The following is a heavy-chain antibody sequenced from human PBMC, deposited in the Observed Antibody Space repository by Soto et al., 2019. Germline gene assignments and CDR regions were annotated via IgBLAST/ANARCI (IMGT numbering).Heavy chain of an antibody. D-gene: IGHD2-2*01. Sequence: ASVKVSCKASGYTFTSYYMHWVRQAPGQEPEWLGTINPSGGDTMYAQKFQGRVTMTSDTSTSTVYMELSSLRSEDTAVYYCARGWCSITCSSDSRGQAPLVTVSS. CDR1: GYTFTSYY. CDR3: ARGWCSITCSSDS. V-gene: IGHV1-46*01. J-gene: IGHJ4*02. CDR2: INPSGGDT.